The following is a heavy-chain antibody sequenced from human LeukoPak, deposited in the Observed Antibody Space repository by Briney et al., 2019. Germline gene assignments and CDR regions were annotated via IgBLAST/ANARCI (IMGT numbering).Heavy chain of an antibody. CDR1: GYTFTSYD. CDR3: ARSSSGWSDY. D-gene: IGHD6-19*01. J-gene: IGHJ4*02. V-gene: IGHV1-8*01. CDR2: MNPNSGNT. Sequence: ASVKVSCKSYGYTFTSYDINWVRQATGQGLEWMGWMNPNSGNTGYGQKFQGRVTMTRNTSISTAYMELSSLRSEDTAVYYCARSSSGWSDYWGQGTLVTVSS.